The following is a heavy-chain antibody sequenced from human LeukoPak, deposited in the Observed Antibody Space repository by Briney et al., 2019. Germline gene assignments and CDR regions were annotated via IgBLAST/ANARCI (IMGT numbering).Heavy chain of an antibody. J-gene: IGHJ3*02. CDR1: GFTLSSYS. Sequence: GGSLRLSCAASGFTLSSYSMNWVRQAPGKGLECVSYISSSSSTIYYADSVRGRFTISRDNAKNSLYLQMKSLRGEDTAVYYCTSKTGGSLDIWGQGTMVIVSS. CDR3: TSKTGGSLDI. D-gene: IGHD7-27*01. V-gene: IGHV3-48*01. CDR2: ISSSSSTI.